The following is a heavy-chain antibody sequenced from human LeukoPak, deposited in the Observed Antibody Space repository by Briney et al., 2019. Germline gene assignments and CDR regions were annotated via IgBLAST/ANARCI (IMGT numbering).Heavy chain of an antibody. CDR3: ARVGYYDFWSGFNWFDP. D-gene: IGHD3-3*01. Sequence: SETLSLTCTVSGGSIRSSYYYWGWIRQPPGKGLEWIGSIYDSGSTYYNPSLKSRVTISVDTSKNQFSLKLNSVTAADTAVYYCARVGYYDFWSGFNWFDPWGQGTLVTVSS. CDR2: IYDSGST. J-gene: IGHJ5*02. CDR1: GGSIRSSYYY. V-gene: IGHV4-39*01.